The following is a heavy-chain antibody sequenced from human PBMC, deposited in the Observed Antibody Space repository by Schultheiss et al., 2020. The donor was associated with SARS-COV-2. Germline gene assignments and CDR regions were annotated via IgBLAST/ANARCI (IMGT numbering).Heavy chain of an antibody. V-gene: IGHV4-4*02. Sequence: SETLSLTCAVSGGSISSSNWWSWVRQPPGKGLEWIGEIYHSGSTNYNPSLKSRVTISVDKSKNQFSLKLSSVTAADTAVYYCAREGWLLRGHYYYYGMDVWGKGPRSPSPQ. CDR3: AREGWLLRGHYYYYGMDV. J-gene: IGHJ6*01. CDR2: IYHSGST. D-gene: IGHD2-15*01. CDR1: GGSISSSNW.